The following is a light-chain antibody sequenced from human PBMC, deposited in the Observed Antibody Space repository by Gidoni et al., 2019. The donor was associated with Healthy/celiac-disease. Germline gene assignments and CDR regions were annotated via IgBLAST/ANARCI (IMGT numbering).Light chain of an antibody. CDR3: SSYTSSSTVV. CDR1: SSDVGGYNY. Sequence: QSALTQPASVSGSPGQSITISCTGTSSDVGGYNYVSWSQQHPGKAPKLMIYDVSNRPSGVSNRFSGSKSGNTASLTISGLQAEDEADYYCSSYTSSSTVVFGGGTKLTV. CDR2: DVS. V-gene: IGLV2-14*01. J-gene: IGLJ2*01.